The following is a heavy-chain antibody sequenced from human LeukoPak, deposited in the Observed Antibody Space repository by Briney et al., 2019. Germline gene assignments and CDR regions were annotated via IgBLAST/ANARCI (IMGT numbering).Heavy chain of an antibody. D-gene: IGHD3-22*01. CDR3: ARGFERDDSKENWFDP. CDR1: GYTFTSYD. J-gene: IGHJ5*02. Sequence: ASVKVSCKASGYTFTSYDTNWVRQATGQGLEWMGWMNPNSGNTGYAQKFQGRVTMTRNTSISTAYMELSSLRSEDTAVYYCARGFERDDSKENWFDPWGQGTLVTVSS. CDR2: MNPNSGNT. V-gene: IGHV1-8*01.